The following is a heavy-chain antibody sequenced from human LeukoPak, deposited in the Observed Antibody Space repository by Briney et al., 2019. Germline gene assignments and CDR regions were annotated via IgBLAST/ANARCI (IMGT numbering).Heavy chain of an antibody. V-gene: IGHV5-51*01. CDR1: GYSFTSHW. CDR3: ARHPIAAGGAYNWFDP. CDR2: IYPRNSNT. D-gene: IGHD6-13*01. Sequence: GESLKVSCKGSGYGSGYSFTSHWIAWVRQMPGKGLEWMGIIYPRNSNTIYSPSFQGQVTISVDTSINTAYLQWISLKASDTAMYYCARHPIAAGGAYNWFDPWGQGTLVTVSS. J-gene: IGHJ5*02.